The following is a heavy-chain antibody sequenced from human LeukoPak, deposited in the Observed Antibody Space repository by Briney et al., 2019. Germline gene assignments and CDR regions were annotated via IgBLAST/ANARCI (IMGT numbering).Heavy chain of an antibody. CDR3: ARDYFTANDY. CDR1: GYTFTGYY. Sequence: GASVKVPCKASGYTFTGYYIHWVRQAPGQGLEWMGWINPNSGGTNYAQKFQGRVTMTRDTSISTAHMELSRLRSDDTAVYYCARDYFTANDYWGQGTLVTVSS. V-gene: IGHV1-2*02. J-gene: IGHJ4*02. CDR2: INPNSGGT. D-gene: IGHD2-21*02.